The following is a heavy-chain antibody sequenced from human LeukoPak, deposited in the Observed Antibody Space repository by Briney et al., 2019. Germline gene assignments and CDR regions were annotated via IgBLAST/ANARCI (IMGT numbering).Heavy chain of an antibody. CDR1: GGSISSYY. CDR2: IYYSGST. V-gene: IGHV4-59*01. Sequence: SETLSLTCTASGGSISSYYWNWIRQPPGKGLEWIGYIYYSGSTNYNPSLKRRVTISVDTSKNQFSLRLSSVTAADTAVYYCARGVLLLGYYYMDVWGKGTTVTVSS. CDR3: ARGVLLLGYYYMDV. D-gene: IGHD3-16*01. J-gene: IGHJ6*03.